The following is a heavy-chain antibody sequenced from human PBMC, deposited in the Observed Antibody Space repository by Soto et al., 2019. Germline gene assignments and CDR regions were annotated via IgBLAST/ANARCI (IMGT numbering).Heavy chain of an antibody. J-gene: IGHJ6*02. V-gene: IGHV4-34*01. D-gene: IGHD3-10*01. CDR1: GGSFSGYS. CDR2: IIHSGST. CDR3: ARGLYGSGSFFYGMDV. Sequence: KPSETLSLTCAVYGGSFSGYSWSWIRQPPGKGLEWIGEIIHSGSTNYNPSLKSRVTISVDTTKNQFYLKVSSVTAADTAVYYCARGLYGSGSFFYGMDVWGQGTTVTVSS.